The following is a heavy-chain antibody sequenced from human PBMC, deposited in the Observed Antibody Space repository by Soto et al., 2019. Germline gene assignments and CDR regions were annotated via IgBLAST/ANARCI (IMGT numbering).Heavy chain of an antibody. CDR2: IYYSGST. CDR3: ARAVKGQWLVRYYYYMDV. J-gene: IGHJ6*03. D-gene: IGHD6-19*01. CDR1: GGSISSYY. Sequence: PSETLSLTCTVSGGSISSYYWSWIRQPPGKGLEWIGYIYYSGSTNYNPSLKSRVTISVDTSKNQFSLKLSSVTAADTAVYYCARAVKGQWLVRYYYYMDVWGKGTTVTVSS. V-gene: IGHV4-59*01.